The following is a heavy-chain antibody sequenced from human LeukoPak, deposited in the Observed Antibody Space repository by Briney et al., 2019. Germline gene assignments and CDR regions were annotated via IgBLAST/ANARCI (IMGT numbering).Heavy chain of an antibody. CDR2: ISRSGGAT. CDR1: GLTFSSYD. D-gene: IGHD4-23*01. J-gene: IGHJ4*02. CDR3: ASDRWYAFDY. V-gene: IGHV3-48*02. Sequence: GGSLRLSCEASGLTFSSYDMNWVRQAPGKGLDWVSYISRSGGATGYADSVKGRFTISRDNAKNSLYLQMNSLRDEDTAVYYCASDRWYAFDYWGQGTLVTVSS.